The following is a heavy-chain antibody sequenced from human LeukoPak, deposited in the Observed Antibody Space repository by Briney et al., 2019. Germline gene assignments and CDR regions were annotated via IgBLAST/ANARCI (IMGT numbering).Heavy chain of an antibody. J-gene: IGHJ4*02. CDR1: GFTFSSYG. D-gene: IGHD3-22*01. V-gene: IGHV3-33*01. CDR3: ARDQRSNGYYPYY. Sequence: GGSLRLSCAASGFTFSSYGMHWVRQAPGKGLEWVAVIRYDGSNKYYADSVKGRFTISRDNSKNTLYLQMNSLRAEDTAVYYCARDQRSNGYYPYYWGQGTLVTVSS. CDR2: IRYDGSNK.